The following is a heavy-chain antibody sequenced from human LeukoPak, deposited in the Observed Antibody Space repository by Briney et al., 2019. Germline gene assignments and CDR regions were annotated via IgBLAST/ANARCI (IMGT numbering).Heavy chain of an antibody. V-gene: IGHV1-46*01. CDR1: GYTFTSYY. CDR3: ARGGSVLLWFGELPFDY. J-gene: IGHJ4*02. CDR2: INPSGGST. Sequence: ASVKVSCKASGYTFTSYYMHWVRQAPGQGLEWMGIINPSGGSTGYAQKFQGRVTMTRDTSTSTVYMELSSLRSEDTAVYYCARGGSVLLWFGELPFDYWGQGTLVTVSS. D-gene: IGHD3-10*01.